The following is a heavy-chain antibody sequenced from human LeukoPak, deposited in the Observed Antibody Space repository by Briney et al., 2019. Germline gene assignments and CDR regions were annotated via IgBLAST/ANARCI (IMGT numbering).Heavy chain of an antibody. J-gene: IGHJ5*02. CDR3: ARGAGSSSWYAWFDP. D-gene: IGHD6-13*01. V-gene: IGHV3-33*01. Sequence: PGGSLRLSCAASGFTFSSYGMHWVRQAPGKGLEWVAVIWYDGSNKYYADSVKGRFTISRDNSKNTLYLQMNSLRAEDTAVYYCARGAGSSSWYAWFDPWGQGTLVTVSS. CDR2: IWYDGSNK. CDR1: GFTFSSYG.